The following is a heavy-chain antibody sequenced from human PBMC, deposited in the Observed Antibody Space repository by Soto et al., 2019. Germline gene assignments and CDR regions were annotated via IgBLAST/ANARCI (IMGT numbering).Heavy chain of an antibody. D-gene: IGHD3-22*01. CDR2: IYYSGST. CDR1: GGSISSISYY. CDR3: ARGCAYCYDRSVYSDF. J-gene: IGHJ4*02. V-gene: IGHV4-39*01. Sequence: PSETLSLTCTVSGGSISSISYYWVWIRQPPGKGLEWIGSIYYSGSTYYNPSLKSRVTISVDTSKNQFSLKLSSVNAADTALYYCARGCAYCYDRSVYSDFWGPGVLVTVFS.